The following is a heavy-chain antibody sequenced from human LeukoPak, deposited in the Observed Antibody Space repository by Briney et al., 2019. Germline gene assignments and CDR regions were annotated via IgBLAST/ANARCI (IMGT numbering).Heavy chain of an antibody. V-gene: IGHV1-2*06. J-gene: IGHJ5*02. Sequence: ASVKVSCKTSGYTFTDYYIHWVRQAPGQGLEWVGRINPNSGVTHFAQKFQGRVTMTRDTSIGAAYLELSSLGSEDTAIFYCATRAGGHFSDASAYRSWGQGTLVTVAS. CDR2: INPNSGVT. CDR3: ATRAGGHFSDASAYRS. CDR1: GYTFTDYY. D-gene: IGHD3-22*01.